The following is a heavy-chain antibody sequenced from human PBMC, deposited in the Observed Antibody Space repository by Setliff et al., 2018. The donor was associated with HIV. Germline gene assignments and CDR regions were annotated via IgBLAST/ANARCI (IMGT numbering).Heavy chain of an antibody. V-gene: IGHV4-4*08. CDR2: IYSTGGT. CDR3: ARAAYSGTYVWEPATDL. CDR1: GDSISSYY. J-gene: IGHJ2*01. D-gene: IGHD1-26*01. Sequence: SETLSLTCTVSGDSISSYYWSWIRQPPGKGLEWIGHIYSTGGTRYNPSLESRLTILVDTSRNQFSLNLSSVTAADTAVYYCARAAYSGTYVWEPATDLWGRGTLVTVSS.